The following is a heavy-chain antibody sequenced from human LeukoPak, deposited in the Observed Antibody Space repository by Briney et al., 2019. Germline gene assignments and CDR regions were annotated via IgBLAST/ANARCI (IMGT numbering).Heavy chain of an antibody. V-gene: IGHV3-48*01. CDR1: GFTFSSYS. CDR2: ISSSSSSSI. CDR3: ARGYRGYSYGSILQHLNYFDY. J-gene: IGHJ4*02. D-gene: IGHD5-18*01. Sequence: PGGSLRLSCAASGFTFSSYSMNWVRQAPGKGLEWVSYISSSSSSSIYYADSVKGRFTISRENAKNSLYLQMNSLRAGDTAVYYCARGYRGYSYGSILQHLNYFDYWGQGTLVTVSS.